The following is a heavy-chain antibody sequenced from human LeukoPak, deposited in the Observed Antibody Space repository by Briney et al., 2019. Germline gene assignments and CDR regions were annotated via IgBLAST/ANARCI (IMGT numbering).Heavy chain of an antibody. CDR3: ARSGIAGAGGPNDAFDI. CDR2: ISGSGGST. D-gene: IGHD6-19*01. CDR1: GFTFSSYG. Sequence: GGSLRLSCAASGFTFSSYGMSWVRQAPGKGLEWVSAISGSGGSTYYADSVKGRFTISRDNSKNTLYLQMNSLRAEDTAVYYCARSGIAGAGGPNDAFDIWGQGTMVTVSS. V-gene: IGHV3-23*01. J-gene: IGHJ3*02.